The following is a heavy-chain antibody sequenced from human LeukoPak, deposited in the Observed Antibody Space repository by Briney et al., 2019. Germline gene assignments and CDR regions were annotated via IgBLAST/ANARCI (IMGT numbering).Heavy chain of an antibody. CDR3: ARGRVVVPAAALGFDY. CDR2: ISSSSSYI. V-gene: IGHV3-21*01. J-gene: IGHJ4*02. CDR1: GFTFSSYS. D-gene: IGHD2-2*01. Sequence: GGSLRLSCAASGFTFSSYSMNWVRQAPGKGLEWVSSISSSSSYIYYADSVKGRFTISRDNAKNSLYLQMNSLRAEDTAVYYCARGRVVVPAAALGFDYWGQGTLVTVSS.